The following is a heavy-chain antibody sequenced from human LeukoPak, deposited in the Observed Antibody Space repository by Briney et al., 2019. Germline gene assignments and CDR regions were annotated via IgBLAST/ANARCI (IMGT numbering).Heavy chain of an antibody. J-gene: IGHJ5*02. CDR2: VNPNSGDI. CDR3: ARDWGASNWYDH. Sequence: GASVKVSRKASGYTFTGYYIHWVRQARGQGLEWMGWVNPNSGDINSAQKFRGRVTMTRDTSNSTAYMELNRLTSDDTAVYYCARDWGASNWYDHWGQGTLVTVSS. V-gene: IGHV1-2*02. CDR1: GYTFTGYY. D-gene: IGHD3-16*01.